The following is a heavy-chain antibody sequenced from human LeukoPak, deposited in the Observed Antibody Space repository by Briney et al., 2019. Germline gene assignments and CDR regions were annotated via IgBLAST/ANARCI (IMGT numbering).Heavy chain of an antibody. CDR1: GYTFTSYG. CDR2: NSAYNGNT. V-gene: IGHV1-18*01. CDR3: ARDGPIAVAVAGSCWFDP. D-gene: IGHD6-19*01. Sequence: ASVKVSCKASGYTFTSYGISWVRQAPGQGLEWMGWNSAYNGNTNYAQKLQGRVTMTTDTSTSTAYMELRSLRSDDTAVYYCARDGPIAVAVAGSCWFDPWGQGTLVTVSS. J-gene: IGHJ5*02.